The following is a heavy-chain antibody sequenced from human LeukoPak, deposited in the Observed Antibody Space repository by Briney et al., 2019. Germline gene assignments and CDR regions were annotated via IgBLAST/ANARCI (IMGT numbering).Heavy chain of an antibody. CDR2: IYYSGST. J-gene: IGHJ3*02. CDR3: ARDRYWSDLEGAFDI. V-gene: IGHV4-30-4*08. Sequence: SETLSLTCTVSGGSISSGDYYWSWIRQPPGKGLEWIRYIYYSGSTYYNPSLKSRVTISVDTSKNQFSLKLSSVTAADTAVYYCARDRYWSDLEGAFDIWGQGTMVTVSS. D-gene: IGHD3-16*02. CDR1: GGSISSGDYY.